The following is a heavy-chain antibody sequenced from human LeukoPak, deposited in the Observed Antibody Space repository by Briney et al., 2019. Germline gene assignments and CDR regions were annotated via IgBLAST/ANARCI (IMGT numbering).Heavy chain of an antibody. V-gene: IGHV4-4*07. J-gene: IGHJ5*02. CDR2: IYTSGST. D-gene: IGHD1-26*01. Sequence: SETLSLTCTVSGGSISSYYWSWIRQPAGKGLEWIGRIYTSGSTNYNPSLKSRVTISVDTSKNQFSLKLSSVTAADTAVYYCARAGLTYSGSYYNWFDPWGQGTLVTVSS. CDR3: ARAGLTYSGSYYNWFDP. CDR1: GGSISSYY.